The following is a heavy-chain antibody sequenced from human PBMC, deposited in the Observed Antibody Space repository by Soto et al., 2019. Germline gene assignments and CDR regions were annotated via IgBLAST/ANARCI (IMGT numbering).Heavy chain of an antibody. Sequence: QVQLQESGPGLVKPSGTLSLTCTVSGASIINNNWWSWVRQAPGKGPEWIGEVFHTGTTNYNPSLKSRVSISVDKSKNQFSLHLNSVTAADTAVYYCARQEWGEWEIPGSFDPWGQGTLVIVS. CDR2: VFHTGTT. J-gene: IGHJ5*02. CDR1: GASIINNNW. V-gene: IGHV4-4*02. CDR3: ARQEWGEWEIPGSFDP. D-gene: IGHD1-26*01.